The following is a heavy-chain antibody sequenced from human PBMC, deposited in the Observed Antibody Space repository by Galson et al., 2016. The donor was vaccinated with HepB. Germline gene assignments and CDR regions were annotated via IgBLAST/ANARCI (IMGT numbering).Heavy chain of an antibody. D-gene: IGHD6-13*01. Sequence: SVKVSCRASGYTFTDYYMHWVRQAPGQGLEWMGWINPNSGGTNYAQKFQGRVIMTRDTSISTAYMELSRLRSDDTAVYYCPRGSRSSWYPGVSYWGQGTLVTVSP. CDR3: PRGSRSSWYPGVSY. CDR1: GYTFTDYY. J-gene: IGHJ4*02. CDR2: INPNSGGT. V-gene: IGHV1-2*02.